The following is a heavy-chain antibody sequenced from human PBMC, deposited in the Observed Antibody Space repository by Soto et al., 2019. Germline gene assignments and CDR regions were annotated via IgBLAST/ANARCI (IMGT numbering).Heavy chain of an antibody. Sequence: QVQLQQWGAGLLRPSETLSLTCAVYGGSFSGYYWSWIRQPPGKGLEWIGEINHSGSTNYNPSLKSRVTISVDTSKNQFSLKLSSVTAADTAVYYCARSSYGGNSPVGGNWFDPWGQGTLVTVSS. CDR3: ARSSYGGNSPVGGNWFDP. D-gene: IGHD4-17*01. J-gene: IGHJ5*02. CDR2: INHSGST. CDR1: GGSFSGYY. V-gene: IGHV4-34*01.